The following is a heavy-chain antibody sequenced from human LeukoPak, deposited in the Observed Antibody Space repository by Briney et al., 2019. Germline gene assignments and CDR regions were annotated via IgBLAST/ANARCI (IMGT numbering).Heavy chain of an antibody. V-gene: IGHV4-39*07. D-gene: IGHD3-10*01. CDR2: IYYTGDT. J-gene: IGHJ3*02. CDR1: GGSISSSSYY. Sequence: SETLSLTCTVSGGSISSSSYYWGWIRQPPGKGLEWIGSIYYTGDTYYNPSLKRRVTISVDTSKNHFSLKLNSVTAADTAVYYCAGATFGTDAFDIWGQGTMVTVSS. CDR3: AGATFGTDAFDI.